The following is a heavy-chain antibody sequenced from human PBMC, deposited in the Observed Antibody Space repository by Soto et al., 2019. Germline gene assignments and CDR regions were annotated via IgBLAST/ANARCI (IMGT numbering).Heavy chain of an antibody. CDR2: IIPIFGTA. CDR3: ARGQLFVATTLPPYYYYGMDV. V-gene: IGHV1-69*13. CDR1: GGTFSSYA. D-gene: IGHD5-12*01. J-gene: IGHJ6*02. Sequence: SVKVSCKASGGTFSSYAISWVRQAPGQGLEWMGGIIPIFGTANYAQKFQGRVTITADESTSTAYMELSSLRSEDTAVYYCARGQLFVATTLPPYYYYGMDVWGQGTTVTVSS.